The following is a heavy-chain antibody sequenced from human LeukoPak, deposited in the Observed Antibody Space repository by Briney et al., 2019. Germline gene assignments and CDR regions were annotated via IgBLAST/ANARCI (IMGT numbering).Heavy chain of an antibody. D-gene: IGHD3-10*01. V-gene: IGHV4-4*02. CDR3: ASFKGRFGAPSDY. J-gene: IGHJ4*02. Sequence: EASETLSLTCDVSEDSVSNSRWWSWVRQPPGKGLEWIGSIYYSGSTYYNPSLKSRVTISVDRSKNQFSLKLSSVTAADTAVYYCASFKGRFGAPSDYWGQGTLVTVSS. CDR1: EDSVSNSRW. CDR2: IYYSGST.